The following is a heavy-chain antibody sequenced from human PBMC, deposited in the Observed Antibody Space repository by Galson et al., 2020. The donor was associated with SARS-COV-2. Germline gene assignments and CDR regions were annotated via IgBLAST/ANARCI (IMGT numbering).Heavy chain of an antibody. D-gene: IGHD3-16*01. J-gene: IGHJ5*02. V-gene: IGHV4-4*07. CDR2: IYTSGST. CDR3: ARALFGEPGGYNWFDP. Sequence: SETLSLTCTVSGGSISSYYWSWIRQPAGKGLEWIGRIYTSGSTNYNPSLKSRVTMSVDTSKNQFSLKLSSVTAADTAVYYCARALFGEPGGYNWFDPWGQGTLVTVSS. CDR1: GGSISSYY.